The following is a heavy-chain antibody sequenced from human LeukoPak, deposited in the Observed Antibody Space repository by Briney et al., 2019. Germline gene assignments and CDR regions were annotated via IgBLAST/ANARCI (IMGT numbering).Heavy chain of an antibody. CDR2: IKSDGSST. CDR3: ASAYDGPDY. D-gene: IGHD3-3*01. V-gene: IGHV3-74*03. CDR1: GFTFSTYC. J-gene: IGHJ4*02. Sequence: GGSLRLSCAASGFTFSTYCMHWVRQAPGKGLVWVSRIKSDGSSTKYADSMKGRFTISRDNAKNTLYLQMNSLRAEDTAVDYCASAYDGPDYWGERTLVTVSS.